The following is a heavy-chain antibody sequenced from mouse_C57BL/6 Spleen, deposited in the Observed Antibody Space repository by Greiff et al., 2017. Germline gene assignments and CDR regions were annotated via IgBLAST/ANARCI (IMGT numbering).Heavy chain of an antibody. V-gene: IGHV5-17*01. J-gene: IGHJ4*01. CDR1: GFTFSDYG. CDR3: AGDAMDY. CDR2: ISSGSSTN. Sequence: EVKLMESGGGLVKPGGSLKLSCAASGFTFSDYGMHWVRQAPEKGLEWVAYISSGSSTNYYADTVKGRFTISRDNAKNTLFLQMTSLRSEDTAMXYCAGDAMDYWGKGTSVTVSS.